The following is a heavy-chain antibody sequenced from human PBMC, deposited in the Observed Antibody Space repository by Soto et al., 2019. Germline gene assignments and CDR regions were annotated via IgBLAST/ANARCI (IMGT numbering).Heavy chain of an antibody. J-gene: IGHJ6*02. V-gene: IGHV3-30*18. CDR3: AKVSSARGYYFYGMDV. CDR1: GFTFRSYG. D-gene: IGHD3-10*01. CDR2: ISYDGSDR. Sequence: QVQLVESGGGVVQPGRSLRLSCAASGFTFRSYGMHWVRQGPGKGLEWVAVISYDGSDRYYADSVKGRFTISRDNSKNTLYLQMNSLRAEDTDVYYCAKVSSARGYYFYGMDVWGQGTTVTVSS.